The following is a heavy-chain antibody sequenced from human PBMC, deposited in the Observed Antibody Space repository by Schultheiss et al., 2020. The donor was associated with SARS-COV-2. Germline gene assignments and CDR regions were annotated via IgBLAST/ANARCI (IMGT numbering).Heavy chain of an antibody. CDR2: IYYSGST. V-gene: IGHV4-59*08. CDR1: AGSVGGYY. Sequence: SETLSLTCTFSAGSVGGYYWHWIRQPPGKGLEWIGYIYYSGSTYYNPSLKSRVTISVDTSKNQFSLKLSSVTAADTAVYYCARAGYSSGWPDYWGQGTLVTVSS. D-gene: IGHD6-19*01. J-gene: IGHJ4*02. CDR3: ARAGYSSGWPDY.